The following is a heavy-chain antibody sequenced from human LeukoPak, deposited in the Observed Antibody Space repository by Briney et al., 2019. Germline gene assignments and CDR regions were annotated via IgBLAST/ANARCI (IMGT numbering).Heavy chain of an antibody. CDR3: ARGPSITMVRGGQWYYYMDV. J-gene: IGHJ6*03. V-gene: IGHV1-46*01. D-gene: IGHD3-10*01. Sequence: ASVKVSCKASGYTFTSYYMYWVRQAPGQGLEWMGIISPNRGSTSYAQKFQGRVTMTRDMSTSTVYMELSSLRSEDTAVYYCARGPSITMVRGGQWYYYMDVWGKGTTVTISS. CDR2: ISPNRGST. CDR1: GYTFTSYY.